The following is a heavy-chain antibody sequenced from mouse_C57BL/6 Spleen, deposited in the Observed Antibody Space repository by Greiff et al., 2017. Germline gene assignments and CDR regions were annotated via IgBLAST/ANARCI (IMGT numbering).Heavy chain of an antibody. CDR2: IDPENGDT. Sequence: VQLQQSGAELVRPGASVKLSCTASGFNIKDDYMHWVKQRPEQGLEWIGWIDPENGDTEYASKFQGKATITADTSSNTAYLQLSSLTSEDTAVYYCTTTSYYGNCWGQGTTLTVSS. CDR3: TTTSYYGNC. D-gene: IGHD2-1*01. CDR1: GFNIKDDY. J-gene: IGHJ2*01. V-gene: IGHV14-4*01.